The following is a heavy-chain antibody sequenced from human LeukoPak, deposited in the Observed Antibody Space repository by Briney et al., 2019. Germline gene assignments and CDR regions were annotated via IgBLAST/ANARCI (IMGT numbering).Heavy chain of an antibody. Sequence: GGSLRLSCAAPGLTVSSNYMSWVRQAPGKGLEWVSVIYSGGSTYYVDSVKGRFTISRDNSKNTVYLQMNSLRPEDTAVYYCACISWEPLPPDYWGQGTLVTVSS. CDR3: ACISWEPLPPDY. CDR1: GLTVSSNY. CDR2: IYSGGST. J-gene: IGHJ4*02. D-gene: IGHD1-14*01. V-gene: IGHV3-53*01.